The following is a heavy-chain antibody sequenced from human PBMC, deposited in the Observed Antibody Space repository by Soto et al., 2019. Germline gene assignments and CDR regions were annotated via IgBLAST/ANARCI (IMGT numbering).Heavy chain of an antibody. J-gene: IGHJ6*02. D-gene: IGHD3-22*01. CDR3: ANKDYDSSEYYYYGMDV. V-gene: IGHV1-69*02. Sequence: SLKVSCNASGGTFSSYIISWVLQAPGQGLEWMGRIIPILGIANYAQKFQGRVTITADKSTSTAYMELSSLRSEDTAVYYCANKDYDSSEYYYYGMDVWGQGTTVTVSS. CDR1: GGTFSSYI. CDR2: IIPILGIA.